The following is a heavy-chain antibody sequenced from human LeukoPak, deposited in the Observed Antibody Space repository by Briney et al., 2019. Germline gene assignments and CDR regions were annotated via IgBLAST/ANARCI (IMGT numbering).Heavy chain of an antibody. Sequence: ASVKVSCKASGYTFTSYDINWVRQATGQGLEWMGWMNPNSGNTGYAQKFQGRVTITADKSTSTAYMELSSLRSEDTAVYYCARDHYGSGSYPASYYYYYGMDVWGQGTTVTVSS. CDR2: MNPNSGNT. V-gene: IGHV1-8*01. D-gene: IGHD3-10*01. CDR1: GYTFTSYD. CDR3: ARDHYGSGSYPASYYYYYGMDV. J-gene: IGHJ6*02.